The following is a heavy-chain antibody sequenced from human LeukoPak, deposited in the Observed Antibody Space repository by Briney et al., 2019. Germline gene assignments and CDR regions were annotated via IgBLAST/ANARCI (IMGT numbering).Heavy chain of an antibody. CDR2: IYPGDSDT. V-gene: IGHV5-51*01. CDR1: GYSFTSYW. D-gene: IGHD2-2*01. Sequence: GESLKISCKGSGYSFTSYWIGWVRQMPGKGLEWMGIIYPGDSDTRYSPSFQGQVTISADKSISTAYLQWSSLKASDTAMYYCARQVPYCSSTSCYGGQNYYYMDVWGKGTTVTVSS. CDR3: ARQVPYCSSTSCYGGQNYYYMDV. J-gene: IGHJ6*03.